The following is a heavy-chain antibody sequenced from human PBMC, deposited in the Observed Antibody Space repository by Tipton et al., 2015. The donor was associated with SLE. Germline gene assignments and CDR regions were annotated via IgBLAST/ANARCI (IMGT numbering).Heavy chain of an antibody. Sequence: TLSLTCAVYGGSFSGYYWSWIRQPPGKGLEWIGEINHSGSTDYNPSLKSRVTISVDTSKNQFSLKLSSVTAADTAVYYCARGIVDYWGQGTLVTVSS. J-gene: IGHJ4*02. V-gene: IGHV4-34*01. CDR1: GGSFSGYY. D-gene: IGHD3-16*02. CDR3: ARGIVDY. CDR2: INHSGST.